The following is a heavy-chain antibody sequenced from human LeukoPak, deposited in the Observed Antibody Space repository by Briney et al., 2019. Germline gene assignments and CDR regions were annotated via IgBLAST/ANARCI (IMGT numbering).Heavy chain of an antibody. CDR3: ARETYDYVWGSYRYWYFDY. Sequence: GGSLRLSCAASGFTVSSNYMSWVRQAPGKGLEWVSVIYSGGSTYYADSVKGKFTISRDNSKNTLYLQMNSLRAEDMAVYYCARETYDYVWGSYRYWYFDYWGQGTLVTVSS. V-gene: IGHV3-66*01. D-gene: IGHD3-16*02. CDR2: IYSGGST. J-gene: IGHJ4*02. CDR1: GFTVSSNY.